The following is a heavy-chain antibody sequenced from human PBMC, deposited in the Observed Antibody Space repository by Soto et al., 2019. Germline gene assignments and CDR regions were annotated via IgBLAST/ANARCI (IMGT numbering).Heavy chain of an antibody. D-gene: IGHD3-10*01. Sequence: PGGSLRLSCAASGFRCSSYSMSWVRQAPGKGLEWVANINQDGSEKYYVDSVKGRFTISRDNAENSLYLQMSSLSAEDTAVYYCTSLMVRGVMWLDYWGQGALVTVSS. V-gene: IGHV3-7*05. J-gene: IGHJ4*02. CDR1: GFRCSSYS. CDR3: TSLMVRGVMWLDY. CDR2: INQDGSEK.